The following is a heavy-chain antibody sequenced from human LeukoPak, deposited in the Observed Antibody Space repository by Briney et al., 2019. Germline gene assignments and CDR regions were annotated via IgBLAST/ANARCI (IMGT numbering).Heavy chain of an antibody. CDR2: IWYDGSNK. J-gene: IGHJ6*04. CDR1: GFTFSSYG. CDR3: ARDPSQLLEDGMDV. D-gene: IGHD6-13*01. Sequence: GGSLRLSCAASGFTFSSYGMHWVRQAPGKGLERVAVIWYDGSNKYYADSVKGRFTISRDNSKNTLYLQMNSLRAEDTAVYYCARDPSQLLEDGMDVWGKGTTVTVSS. V-gene: IGHV3-33*01.